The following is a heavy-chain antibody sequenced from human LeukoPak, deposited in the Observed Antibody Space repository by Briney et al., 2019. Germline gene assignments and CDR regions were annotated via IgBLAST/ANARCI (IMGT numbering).Heavy chain of an antibody. CDR2: VSWNGGDI. V-gene: IGHV3-9*01. J-gene: IGHJ4*02. Sequence: GRSRRLSCLASGFSLDAYAIHCVRQAAGECLGWVSAVSWNGGDIAYANSVKGRFTISRGNASNSLLRQMTSLRPDDKSLSYCAKGDTALGTYNFDDRGQGTLVTVSS. D-gene: IGHD5-18*01. CDR1: GFSLDAYA. CDR3: AKGDTALGTYNFDD.